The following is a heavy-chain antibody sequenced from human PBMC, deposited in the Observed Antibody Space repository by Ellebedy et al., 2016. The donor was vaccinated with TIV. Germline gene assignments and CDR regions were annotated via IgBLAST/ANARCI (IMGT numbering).Heavy chain of an antibody. CDR1: GFTFSSYA. Sequence: GESLKISCAASGFTFSSYAMNWVRQAPGKGLEWVSIISGTGGSTNYADSVKGRFTISRDNSKNMLYLQMKSLRAEDTAIYYCAKSPSRKPGLLDYWGQGTLVTVSS. D-gene: IGHD1-14*01. CDR3: AKSPSRKPGLLDY. J-gene: IGHJ4*02. CDR2: ISGTGGST. V-gene: IGHV3-23*01.